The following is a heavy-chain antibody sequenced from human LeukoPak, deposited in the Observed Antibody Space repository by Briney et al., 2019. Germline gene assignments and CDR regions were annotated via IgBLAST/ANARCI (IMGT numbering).Heavy chain of an antibody. CDR1: GYIFTSYG. Sequence: GASVKVSCKASGYIFTSYGISWVRQAPGQGLEWMGGIIPIFGTANYAQKFQGRVTITADESTSTAYMELSSLRSEDTAVYYCARGNKYYYDSSGYYHWGQGTLVTVSS. CDR2: IIPIFGTA. CDR3: ARGNKYYYDSSGYYH. V-gene: IGHV1-69*13. J-gene: IGHJ5*02. D-gene: IGHD3-22*01.